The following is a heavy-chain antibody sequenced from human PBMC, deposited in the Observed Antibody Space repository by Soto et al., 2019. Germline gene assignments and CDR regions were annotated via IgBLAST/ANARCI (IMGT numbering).Heavy chain of an antibody. CDR2: IYPGDSDT. V-gene: IGHV5-51*01. CDR3: ARDLGGSYGAWAFDI. D-gene: IGHD1-26*01. CDR1: GYSFINCW. Sequence: GESLKISCKGSGYSFINCWIGWVRQMPGKGLEWMGIIYPGDSDTRYNPSLKSRVTMSVDTSKNQFSLKLSSVTAADTAVYYCARDLGGSYGAWAFDIWGQGTMVTV. J-gene: IGHJ3*02.